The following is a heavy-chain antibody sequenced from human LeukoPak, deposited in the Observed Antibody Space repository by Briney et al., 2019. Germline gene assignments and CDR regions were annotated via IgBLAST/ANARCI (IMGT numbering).Heavy chain of an antibody. CDR2: IYYSGST. CDR3: AKDHPSGYALHYFDY. J-gene: IGHJ4*02. V-gene: IGHV4-59*01. D-gene: IGHD3-22*01. CDR1: GASISDNN. Sequence: SETLSLTCSVSGASISDNNWSWIRQSPGKGLEWIGHIYYSGSTNYNPSLKRRVSMSVDTSKKQLSLKLSSVTTADTAVYYCAKDHPSGYALHYFDYWGQGTLVTVSS.